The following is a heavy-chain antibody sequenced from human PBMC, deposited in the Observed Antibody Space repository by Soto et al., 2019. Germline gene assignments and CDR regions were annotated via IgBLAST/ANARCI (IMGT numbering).Heavy chain of an antibody. CDR1: GGTFGNSA. Sequence: QVQLVQSGAEVKKPGSSVTVSCKASGGTFGNSAISWVRQAPGQGLEWMGGIIPILPTPDYAQKFQGRVRITADESTSTAYMELTRLRSEDTAVYYCARDKDRQQLGGNYYYGIDVWGQGTTVTVSS. J-gene: IGHJ6*02. CDR3: ARDKDRQQLGGNYYYGIDV. CDR2: IIPILPTP. D-gene: IGHD3-3*02. V-gene: IGHV1-69*12.